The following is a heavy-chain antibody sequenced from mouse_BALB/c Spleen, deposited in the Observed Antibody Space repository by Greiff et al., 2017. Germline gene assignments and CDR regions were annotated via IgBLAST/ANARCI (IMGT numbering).Heavy chain of an antibody. CDR3: ARSPGYYGSSYYFDY. CDR1: GYTFTSYW. D-gene: IGHD1-1*01. V-gene: IGHV1-69*02. J-gene: IGHJ2*01. CDR2: IDPSDSET. Sequence: VQLQQPGAELVKPGAPVKLSCKASGYTFTSYWMNWVKQRPGRGLEWIGRIDPSDSETHYNQKFKDKATLTVAKSSSTAYIQLSSLTSEDSAVYYCARSPGYYGSSYYFDYWGQGTTLTVSS.